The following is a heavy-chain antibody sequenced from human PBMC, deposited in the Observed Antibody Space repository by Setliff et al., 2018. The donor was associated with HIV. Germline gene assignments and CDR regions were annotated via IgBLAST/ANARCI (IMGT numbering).Heavy chain of an antibody. CDR1: GYMFTDHY. V-gene: IGHV1-2*02. CDR2: INSKSGDT. Sequence: ASVPVSRQASGYMFTDHYIHWVRQAPGQGLEWMGWINSKSGDTKYGQSFQGRVTMTRDTSIRTAYLNLSGLRSNDTAGYYCTRGTAGDDTNTQPFKYWGQGALVTVSS. CDR3: TRGTAGDDTNTQPFKY. J-gene: IGHJ4*02. D-gene: IGHD6-19*01.